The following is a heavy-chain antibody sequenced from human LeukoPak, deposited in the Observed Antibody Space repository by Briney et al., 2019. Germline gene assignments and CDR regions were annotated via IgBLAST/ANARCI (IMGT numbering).Heavy chain of an antibody. D-gene: IGHD3-22*01. V-gene: IGHV1-2*06. J-gene: IGHJ4*02. CDR3: ARDDTREPFDY. CDR2: INPNSGGT. CDR1: GYTFTGYY. Sequence: ASVKVSCKASGYTFTGYYMHWLRQAPGQGLEWMGRINPNSGGTNYAQKFQGRVTMTRDTSISTAYMELSRLRSDDTAVYYCARDDTREPFDYWGQGTLVTVSS.